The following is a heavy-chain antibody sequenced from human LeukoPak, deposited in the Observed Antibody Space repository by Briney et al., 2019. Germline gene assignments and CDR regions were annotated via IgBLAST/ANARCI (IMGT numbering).Heavy chain of an antibody. V-gene: IGHV5-51*01. CDR2: IYPGDSDT. CDR3: ARTSGSSWPDLFAY. J-gene: IGHJ4*02. CDR1: GYSFTNYW. D-gene: IGHD6-13*01. Sequence: GESLKISCKGSGYSFTNYWIGWVRQMPGKGLEWMGIIYPGDSDTRYSPSFQGQVTISADKSIRTAYLQWSSLKASDTAMYYYARTSGSSWPDLFAYWGQGTLVAVSA.